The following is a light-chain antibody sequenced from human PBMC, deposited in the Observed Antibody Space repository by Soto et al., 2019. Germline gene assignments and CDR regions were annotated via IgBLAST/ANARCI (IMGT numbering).Light chain of an antibody. CDR2: EVS. CDR1: SGDIGGYNY. J-gene: IGLJ1*01. CDR3: ETWDNSLSASV. V-gene: IGLV2-8*01. Sequence: QSVLTQPPSASGSPGQSVTISCTGTSGDIGGYNYVSWYQQHPGKAPKLLIYEVSKRPSGVPDRFSGSKSGTSATLGITGLQAGDEADYYCETWDNSLSASVFGTGTKLTVL.